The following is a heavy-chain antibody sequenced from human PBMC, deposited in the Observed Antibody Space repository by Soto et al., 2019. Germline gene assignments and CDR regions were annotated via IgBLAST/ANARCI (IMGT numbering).Heavy chain of an antibody. J-gene: IGHJ4*02. Sequence: QVQLVQSGAEVKKPGASVKVSCKTSGYTFISYGVSWVRQAPGQGLEWMGWVRGYNGKTEIVEKFQGRVTMTIDTSTSTAHMELRTLPSDDTAVYSCARVTLYGDFFLGDYWGQGTLVNVSS. V-gene: IGHV1-18*01. CDR3: ARVTLYGDFFLGDY. CDR2: VRGYNGKT. CDR1: GYTFISYG. D-gene: IGHD4-17*01.